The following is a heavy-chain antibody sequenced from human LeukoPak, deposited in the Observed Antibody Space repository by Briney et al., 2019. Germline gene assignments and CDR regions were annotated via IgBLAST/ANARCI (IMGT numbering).Heavy chain of an antibody. D-gene: IGHD1-26*01. Sequence: SVKVSCKASGGTFSSYAISWVRQAPGQGLEWMGGIIPIFGTANYAQKFQGRVTITTDESTSTAYMELSSLRSEDTAVYYCATPGVGATHDAFDIWGQGTMVTVSS. V-gene: IGHV1-69*05. CDR1: GGTFSSYA. CDR3: ATPGVGATHDAFDI. CDR2: IIPIFGTA. J-gene: IGHJ3*02.